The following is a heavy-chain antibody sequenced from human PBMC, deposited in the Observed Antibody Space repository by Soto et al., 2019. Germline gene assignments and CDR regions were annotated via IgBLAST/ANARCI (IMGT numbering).Heavy chain of an antibody. D-gene: IGHD4-17*01. Sequence: LSLTWSVSGGSVSNKTYYWSWIRQPPGKRLEWIGYVYYSGTTNYNPSLKSRVTISVDLSKNQFSLRLSSVTTADTALYYCARTTAVPNTLRSRYFFDYWGQGTLVTVSS. J-gene: IGHJ4*02. CDR3: ARTTAVPNTLRSRYFFDY. CDR1: GGSVSNKTYY. CDR2: VYYSGTT. V-gene: IGHV4-61*01.